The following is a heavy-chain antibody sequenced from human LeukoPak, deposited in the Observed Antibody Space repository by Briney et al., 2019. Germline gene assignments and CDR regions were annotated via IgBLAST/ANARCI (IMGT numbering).Heavy chain of an antibody. Sequence: GGSLRLSCAVSGFSVSGYWMTWVRQAPGKGLEWVANIKQDGSEKNYVDSVKGRFTISRDNAENSLFLQMNSLRVEDTAVYYCAKQSYARSLGEGGPGTLVSVSS. CDR3: AKQSYARSLGE. V-gene: IGHV3-7*03. CDR2: IKQDGSEK. J-gene: IGHJ4*02. D-gene: IGHD2-8*01. CDR1: GFSVSGYW.